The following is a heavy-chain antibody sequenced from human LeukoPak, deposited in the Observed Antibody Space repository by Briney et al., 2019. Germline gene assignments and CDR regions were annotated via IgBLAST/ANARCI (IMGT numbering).Heavy chain of an antibody. J-gene: IGHJ4*02. CDR1: GFTFSSYS. CDR2: ISSSSSYI. Sequence: GGSPRLSCAASGFTFSSYSMNWVRQAPGKGLEWVSSISSSSSYIYYADSVKGRFTISRDNAKNSLYLQMNSLRAEDTAVYYCARSIVATQSDYWGQGTLVTVSS. CDR3: ARSIVATQSDY. V-gene: IGHV3-21*01. D-gene: IGHD5-12*01.